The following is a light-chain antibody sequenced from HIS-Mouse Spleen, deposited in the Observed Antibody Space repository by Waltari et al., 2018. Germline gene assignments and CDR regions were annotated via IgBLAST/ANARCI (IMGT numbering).Light chain of an antibody. CDR1: HIGRKS. CDR2: YDS. V-gene: IGLV3-21*04. Sequence: SYVMNQPPSVSVAPGTTARLTWGGKHIGRKSLHGYQQRPGQAPVLVVYYDSDRPSGIPERFSGSNSGNTATLTISRVEAGDEADYYCQVWDSSSDHVVFGGGTKLTVL. CDR3: QVWDSSSDHVV. J-gene: IGLJ2*01.